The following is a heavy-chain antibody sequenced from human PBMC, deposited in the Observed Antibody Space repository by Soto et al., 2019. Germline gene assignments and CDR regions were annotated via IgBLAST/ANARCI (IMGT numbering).Heavy chain of an antibody. Sequence: QVPLVESGGGVVQPGRSLRLSCAASGFTFSSYAMHWVRQAPGKGLEWVAVISYDGSNKYYADSVKGRFTISRDNSKNTLYLQMNSLRAEDTAVYYCARGGFGELWAWGQGTLVTVSS. V-gene: IGHV3-30-3*01. D-gene: IGHD3-10*01. CDR3: ARGGFGELWA. CDR2: ISYDGSNK. CDR1: GFTFSSYA. J-gene: IGHJ5*02.